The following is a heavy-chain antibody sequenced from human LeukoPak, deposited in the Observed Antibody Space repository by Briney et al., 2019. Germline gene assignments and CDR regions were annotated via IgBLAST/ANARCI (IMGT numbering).Heavy chain of an antibody. CDR1: GFTFSDYY. D-gene: IGHD4-17*01. V-gene: IGHV3-11*01. J-gene: IGHJ4*02. Sequence: AGGSLRLSCAASGFTFSDYYMSWIRQAPGKGLEWVSYISSSGSTIYYADSVKGRFTISRDNAKNSLYLQMNSLRAEDTALYYCARGQNDYGDYYYFDYWGQGTLVTVSS. CDR2: ISSSGSTI. CDR3: ARGQNDYGDYYYFDY.